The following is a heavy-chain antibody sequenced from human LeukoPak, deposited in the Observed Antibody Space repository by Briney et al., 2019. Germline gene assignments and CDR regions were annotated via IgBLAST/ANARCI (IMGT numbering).Heavy chain of an antibody. CDR1: GFTFGSYA. CDR3: AKGSSGYDAFDI. Sequence: SGGSLRLSCAASGFTFGSYALSWVRQAPGKGLEWVSAISASGGSTYYADSAKGRFTISRDNSKNTLYLQMNSLRAEDTAVYYCAKGSSGYDAFDIWGQGTMVTVSS. D-gene: IGHD5-12*01. V-gene: IGHV3-23*01. CDR2: ISASGGST. J-gene: IGHJ3*02.